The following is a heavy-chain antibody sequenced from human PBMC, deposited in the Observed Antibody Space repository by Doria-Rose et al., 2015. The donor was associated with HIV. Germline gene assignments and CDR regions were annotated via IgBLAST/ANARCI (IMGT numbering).Heavy chain of an antibody. Sequence: QITLKESGPVPVKPTETLTLTCTVSGVSLSSPGMGVSWIRQPPGKALEWLANIFSDDERSYKTSLKSRLTIARCTSKSQVVITMTDMDPVDTATYYCARIKSSRWYHKYYFDFWGQGTLVIVSA. CDR3: ARIKSSRWYHKYYFDF. CDR1: GVSLSSPGMG. D-gene: IGHD6-13*01. CDR2: IFSDDER. J-gene: IGHJ4*02. V-gene: IGHV2-26*01.